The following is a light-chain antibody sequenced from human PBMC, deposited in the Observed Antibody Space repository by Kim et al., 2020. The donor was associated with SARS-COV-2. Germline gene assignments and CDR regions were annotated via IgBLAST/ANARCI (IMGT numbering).Light chain of an antibody. CDR3: QSADSSGTYYV. J-gene: IGLJ1*01. V-gene: IGLV3-25*03. Sequence: PGQTARITCSGDALPKQYAYWYQQKPGQAPVLVIYKDSERPSGIPERFSGSSSGTTVTLTISGVQAEDEADYYWQSADSSGTYYVFGTGTKVTVL. CDR2: KDS. CDR1: ALPKQY.